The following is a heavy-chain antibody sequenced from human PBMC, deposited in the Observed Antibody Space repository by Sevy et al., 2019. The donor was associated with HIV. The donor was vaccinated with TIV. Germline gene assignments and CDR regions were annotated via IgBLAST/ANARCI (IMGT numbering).Heavy chain of an antibody. Sequence: ASVKVSCKASGGTFSSYAISWVRQAPGQGLEWMGGIIPIFGTANYAQKFQGRVTITADESTGTAYMELSSLRSEDTAVYYCARVARDGYNLGLFDYWGQGTLVTVSS. D-gene: IGHD5-12*01. CDR2: IIPIFGTA. CDR1: GGTFSSYA. CDR3: ARVARDGYNLGLFDY. J-gene: IGHJ4*02. V-gene: IGHV1-69*13.